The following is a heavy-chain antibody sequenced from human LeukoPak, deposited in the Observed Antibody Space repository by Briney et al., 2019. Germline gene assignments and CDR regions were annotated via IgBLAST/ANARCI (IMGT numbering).Heavy chain of an antibody. CDR3: ARGWHDSITMVRGARPLYNWFDP. J-gene: IGHJ5*02. CDR2: IIPIFGTA. Sequence: SVKVSCKASVGTFSSYAINWVRQSPGQGLEWMGGIIPIFGTANYAQKFQGRVTMTEDTSTDTAYMELSSLRSEDTAVYYCARGWHDSITMVRGARPLYNWFDPWRQGTLVTVSS. V-gene: IGHV1-69*06. D-gene: IGHD3-10*01. CDR1: VGTFSSYA.